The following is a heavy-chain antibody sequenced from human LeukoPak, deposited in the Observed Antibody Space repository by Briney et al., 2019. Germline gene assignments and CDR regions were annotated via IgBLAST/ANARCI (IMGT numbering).Heavy chain of an antibody. CDR2: IKQDGSEK. CDR3: AGGTGFIIKD. V-gene: IGHV3-7*03. D-gene: IGHD3-9*01. Sequence: GGSLRLSCAASGFTFSSYGMHWVRRAPGKGLEWVANIKQDGSEKNYVDSVKGRFTISRDNAKNSLYLQMNNLRVEDTAMYYCAGGTGFIIKDWGQGTLVTVSS. CDR1: GFTFSSYG. J-gene: IGHJ4*02.